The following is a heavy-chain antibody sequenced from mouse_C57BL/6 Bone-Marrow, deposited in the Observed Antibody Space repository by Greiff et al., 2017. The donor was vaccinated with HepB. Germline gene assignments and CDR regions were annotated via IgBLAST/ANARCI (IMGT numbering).Heavy chain of an antibody. CDR3: ARTQGGLRPYAMDY. CDR1: GFSLTGAG. CDR2: IWGVGST. Sequence: VQRVESGPGLVAPSQSLSITCTVSGFSLTGAGVDWVRQSPGKGLEWLGVIWGVGSTNDNSALKSRLSIRKDNSKRQVFLKMNSLQTNDTAMDYCARTQGGLRPYAMDYWGQGTSVTVSS. J-gene: IGHJ4*01. D-gene: IGHD2-4*01. V-gene: IGHV2-6*01.